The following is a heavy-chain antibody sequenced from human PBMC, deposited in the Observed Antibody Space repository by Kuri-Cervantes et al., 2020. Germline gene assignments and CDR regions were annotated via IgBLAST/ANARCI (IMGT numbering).Heavy chain of an antibody. CDR1: GGSISAGSYY. CDR3: ARRTVTTGDDAFDI. V-gene: IGHV4-39*07. J-gene: IGHJ3*02. D-gene: IGHD4-17*01. CDR2: VHYGGTT. Sequence: SETLSLTCTVSGGSISAGSYYWGWIRQSPGKGLEWIGYVHYGGTTYSKPSLRSRVTISVDTSKNQFSLKLSSVTAADTAVYYCARRTVTTGDDAFDIWGQGTMVTVSS.